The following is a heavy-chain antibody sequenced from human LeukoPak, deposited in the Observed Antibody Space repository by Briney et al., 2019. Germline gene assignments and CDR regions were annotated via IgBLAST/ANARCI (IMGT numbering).Heavy chain of an antibody. V-gene: IGHV4-59*08. D-gene: IGHD2-21*02. CDR1: GGSISSYY. J-gene: IGHJ4*02. Sequence: SETLTLTCTVSGGSISSYYWSWIRQPPGKGLEWIGYIYYSGSTNYNPSLKSRVTISVDTSKNQFSLKLSSVTAADTAVYYCARSVVTATVGYFDYWGQGTLVTVSS. CDR3: ARSVVTATVGYFDY. CDR2: IYYSGST.